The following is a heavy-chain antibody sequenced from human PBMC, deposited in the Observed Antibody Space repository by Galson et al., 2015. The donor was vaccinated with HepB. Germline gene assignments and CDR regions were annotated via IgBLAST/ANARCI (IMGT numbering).Heavy chain of an antibody. J-gene: IGHJ4*02. D-gene: IGHD1-26*01. CDR3: ARDSFGSGIDY. V-gene: IGHV3-53*01. CDR1: GFTVSSNY. CDR2: IYSGGTT. Sequence: SLRLSCAASGFTVSSNYMSWVRQTPGEGLEWVAIIYSGGTTYHADSVKGRFTISRDNSKNALYLQMNSLRAEDTAVYYCARDSFGSGIDYWGLGTLVTVSS.